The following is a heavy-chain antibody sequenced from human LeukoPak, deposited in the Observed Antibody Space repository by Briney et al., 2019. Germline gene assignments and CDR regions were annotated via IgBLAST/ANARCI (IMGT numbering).Heavy chain of an antibody. Sequence: PSETLSLTCTVSGGPISSSSYYWGWIRQPPGKGLEWIGSIYYSGSTYYNPSLKSRVTISVDTSKNQFSLKLSSVTAADTAVYYCARQIGIAAAGFWYFDLWGRGTLVTVSS. CDR1: GGPISSSSYY. V-gene: IGHV4-39*01. D-gene: IGHD6-13*01. CDR2: IYYSGST. CDR3: ARQIGIAAAGFWYFDL. J-gene: IGHJ2*01.